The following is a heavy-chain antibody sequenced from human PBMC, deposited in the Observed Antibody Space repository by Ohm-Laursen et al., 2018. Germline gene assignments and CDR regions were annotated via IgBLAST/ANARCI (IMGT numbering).Heavy chain of an antibody. CDR3: AQPRSWNDVDYYGMDV. CDR2: INPNNGGT. CDR1: GYTFTGYY. D-gene: IGHD1-1*01. Sequence: SVKVSCKASGYTFTGYYMHWVRQAPGQGLEWMGWINPNNGGTNYAQKFQGRVTMTRDTSISTGYMELSRLRSDDTAVYYCAQPRSWNDVDYYGMDVWGQGTTVTVSS. J-gene: IGHJ6*02. V-gene: IGHV1-2*02.